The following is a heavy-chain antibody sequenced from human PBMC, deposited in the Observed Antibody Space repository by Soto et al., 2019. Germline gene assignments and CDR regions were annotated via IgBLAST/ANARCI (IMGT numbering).Heavy chain of an antibody. CDR1: GFTFSSYA. D-gene: IGHD3-22*01. CDR3: ASSGYYFFGPF. CDR2: ISYDGSNK. J-gene: IGHJ4*02. V-gene: IGHV3-30-3*01. Sequence: GGSLRLSCAASGFTFSSYAMHWVRQAPGKGLEWVAVISYDGSNKYYADSVKGRFTISRDNSKNTLYLQMNSLRAEDTAVYYSASSGYYFFGPFWGQGTLVTVSS.